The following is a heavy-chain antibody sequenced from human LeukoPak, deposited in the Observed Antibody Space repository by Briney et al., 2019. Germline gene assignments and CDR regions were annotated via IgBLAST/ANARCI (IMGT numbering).Heavy chain of an antibody. CDR2: IKQDGSEK. V-gene: IGHV3-7*03. CDR1: GFTFSSYW. J-gene: IGHJ4*02. Sequence: GGSLRLSCAASGFTFSSYWMSWVRQAPGKEPEWVANIKQDGSEKNYADSLKGRFTISRDNAKNSLYLQMNSLRAEDTAMYYCATNWRSGSYHDYWGQGTLVTVSS. CDR3: ATNWRSGSYHDY. D-gene: IGHD1-26*01.